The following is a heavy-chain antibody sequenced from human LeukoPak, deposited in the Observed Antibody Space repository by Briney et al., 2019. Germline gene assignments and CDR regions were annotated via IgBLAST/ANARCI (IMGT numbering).Heavy chain of an antibody. CDR1: GGSISSYY. CDR3: AGYSSGWYGSGDAFDI. Sequence: SETLSLTCTVSGGSISSYYWSWIRQPPGKGLEWIGYIYYSGSTNYNPSLKSRVTISVDTSKNQFSLKLSSVTAADTAVYYSAGYSSGWYGSGDAFDIWGQGTMVTVSS. J-gene: IGHJ3*02. V-gene: IGHV4-59*01. D-gene: IGHD6-19*01. CDR2: IYYSGST.